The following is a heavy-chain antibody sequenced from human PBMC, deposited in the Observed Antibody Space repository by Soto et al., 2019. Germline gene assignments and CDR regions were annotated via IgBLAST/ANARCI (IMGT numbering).Heavy chain of an antibody. CDR3: ARGGPYSSSWDFDY. D-gene: IGHD6-13*01. V-gene: IGHV4-59*01. CDR1: GGSISSYY. CDR2: IYYSGST. Sequence: SETLSLTCTVSGGSISSYYWSWIRQPPGKGLEWIGYIYYSGSTNYNPSLKSRVTISVDTSKNQFSLKLSSVTAADTAVYYCARGGPYSSSWDFDYWGQGTLVTVSS. J-gene: IGHJ4*02.